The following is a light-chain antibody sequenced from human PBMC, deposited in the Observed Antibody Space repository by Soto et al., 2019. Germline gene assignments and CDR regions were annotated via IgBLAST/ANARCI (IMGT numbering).Light chain of an antibody. CDR2: AAS. CDR1: QSISSY. CDR3: QQYSHLIT. Sequence: DIQMTQSPSSLSASVGDRVTITCRASQSISSYLNWYQQKPGKGPKLLIYAASNLETGVPSRFSGSGSGTDFTFTISSLQPEDIATYYCQQYSHLITFGQGTRLEIK. J-gene: IGKJ5*01. V-gene: IGKV1-33*01.